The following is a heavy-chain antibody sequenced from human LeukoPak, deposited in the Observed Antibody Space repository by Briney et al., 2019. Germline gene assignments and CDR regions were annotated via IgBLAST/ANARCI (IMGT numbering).Heavy chain of an antibody. CDR2: MNPNSGNT. V-gene: IGHV1-8*03. CDR3: ARGLSGDWFDP. D-gene: IGHD2-15*01. J-gene: IGHJ5*02. CDR1: GYTFTSYD. Sequence: ASVKVSCKASGYTFTSYDINWVRQATGQGLEWMGWMNPNSGNTGYAQKFQGRVTITRNTSISTAYMGLRSLRSDDTAVYYCARGLSGDWFDPWGQETLVTVSS.